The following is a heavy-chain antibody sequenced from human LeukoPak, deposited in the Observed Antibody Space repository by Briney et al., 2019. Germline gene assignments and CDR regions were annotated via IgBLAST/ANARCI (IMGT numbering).Heavy chain of an antibody. CDR2: FDPEDGET. J-gene: IGHJ5*02. CDR1: GYTLTELS. V-gene: IGHV1-24*01. D-gene: IGHD6-13*01. CDR3: ATVQGSSWRDNWFDP. Sequence: GASVKVSCKVSGYTLTELSMHWVRQAPGKGLEWMGGFDPEDGETIYAQKFQGRVTMTEDTSTDTAYMELSSLRSEDTAVYYCATVQGSSWRDNWFDPWGQGTLVTVSS.